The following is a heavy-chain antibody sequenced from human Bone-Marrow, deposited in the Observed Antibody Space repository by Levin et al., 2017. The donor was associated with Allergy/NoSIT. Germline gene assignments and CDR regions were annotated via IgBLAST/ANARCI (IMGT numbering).Heavy chain of an antibody. CDR1: GGSLNNFY. CDR2: IYYGGST. D-gene: IGHD5-18*01. CDR3: ARARVDFSGDTSNATDLDY. Sequence: SETLSLICTVSGGSLNNFYWSWIRQPPGEGLEWIGNIYYGGSTNYNPSLKSRVTISVESSQNQFSLTLRSVTAADTAVYYCARARVDFSGDTSNATDLDYWGQGTLVTVSS. J-gene: IGHJ4*02. V-gene: IGHV4-59*01.